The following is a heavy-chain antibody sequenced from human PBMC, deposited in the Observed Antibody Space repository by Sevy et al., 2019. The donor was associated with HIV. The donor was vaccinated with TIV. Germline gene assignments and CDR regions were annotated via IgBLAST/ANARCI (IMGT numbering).Heavy chain of an antibody. CDR3: AKEGYGGNLQNYFDS. CDR2: ISYDGNNR. J-gene: IGHJ4*02. V-gene: IGHV3-30*18. Sequence: GGALRLSCAASGFTFSDHGMHWVRQAPGKGLDWVAAISYDGNNRYDADSVKGQLTTTSDNSKNTLYLQMDSVRPDDTAVYYGAKEGYGGNLQNYFDSWGQGTRVTVSS. CDR1: GFTFSDHG. D-gene: IGHD4-17*01.